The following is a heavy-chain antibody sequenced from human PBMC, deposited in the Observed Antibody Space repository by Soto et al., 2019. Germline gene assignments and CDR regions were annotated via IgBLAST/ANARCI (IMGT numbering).Heavy chain of an antibody. CDR1: GGSFSGYY. CDR2: INHSGST. CDR3: ARTPNCSSTSCYARGHWFDP. J-gene: IGHJ5*02. D-gene: IGHD2-2*01. Sequence: PSETLSLTCAVYGGSFSGYYWSWTRQPPGKGLEWIGEINHSGSTNYNPSLKSRVTISVDTSKNQFSLKLSSVTAADTAVYYCARTPNCSSTSCYARGHWFDPWGQGTLVTVSS. V-gene: IGHV4-34*01.